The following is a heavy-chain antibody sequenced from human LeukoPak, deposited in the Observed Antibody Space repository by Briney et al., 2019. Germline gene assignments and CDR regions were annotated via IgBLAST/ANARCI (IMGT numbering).Heavy chain of an antibody. Sequence: PGGSLRLSCAASGFTFSSHAMSWVSQAPGKGLEWVSVISGSGRSTYYADSVKGRFTISRDNSKYTLYLQMNSLRAEDTGLYYCAQDYSGYDLSAGYWGQGTLVTVSS. CDR2: ISGSGRST. V-gene: IGHV3-23*01. D-gene: IGHD5-12*01. CDR1: GFTFSSHA. CDR3: AQDYSGYDLSAGY. J-gene: IGHJ4*02.